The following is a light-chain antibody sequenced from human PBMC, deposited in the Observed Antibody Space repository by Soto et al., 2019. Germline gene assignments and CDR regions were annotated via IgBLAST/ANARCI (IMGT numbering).Light chain of an antibody. J-gene: IGLJ3*02. Sequence: QSVLTQPPSASGTPGQRVTISCSGSSSSIGSNYVYWYQQLPGTAPKLLIYRNNQRPSGVPDRFSGSKSGTSASLAISGLRSEDEADYYCAAWDERLSGRVFGGGTQVTVL. CDR1: SSSIGSNY. V-gene: IGLV1-47*01. CDR2: RNN. CDR3: AAWDERLSGRV.